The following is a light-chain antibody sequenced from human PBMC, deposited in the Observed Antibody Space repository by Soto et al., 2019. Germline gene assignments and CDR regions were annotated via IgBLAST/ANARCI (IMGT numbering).Light chain of an antibody. V-gene: IGKV3-15*01. CDR3: QQYNDWPPT. CDR2: GAS. CDR1: QSISTW. Sequence: MTQSHSTLSAFVGDRLTITCRASQSISTWLAWYQQKPGRAPRILIYGASTRATGMPARFSGSGSGTEFTLTISSLQSEDFAVYYCQQYNDWPPTFGQGTKVDIK. J-gene: IGKJ1*01.